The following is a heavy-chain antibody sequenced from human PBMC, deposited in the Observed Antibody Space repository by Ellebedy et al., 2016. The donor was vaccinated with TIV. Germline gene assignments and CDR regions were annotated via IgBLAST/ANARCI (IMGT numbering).Heavy chain of an antibody. D-gene: IGHD3/OR15-3a*01. V-gene: IGHV3-66*01. Sequence: GESLKISCEASGFIVSSNYMSWVRQAPGKGLEWVATLCSGGTILYADSVRGRFTISRDHSKNTLYLQMNNLRAEDTAVYYCSRVDLGLAFHSWGRGTLVTVSS. CDR1: GFIVSSNY. CDR3: SRVDLGLAFHS. J-gene: IGHJ4*02. CDR2: LCSGGTI.